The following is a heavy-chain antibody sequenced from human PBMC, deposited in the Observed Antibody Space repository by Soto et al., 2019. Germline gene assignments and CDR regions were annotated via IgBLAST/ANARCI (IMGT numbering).Heavy chain of an antibody. CDR2: IYYSGST. D-gene: IGHD6-13*01. CDR1: GVSISSYY. J-gene: IGHJ5*02. CDR3: ARVDRSSWSRRGFDP. V-gene: IGHV4-59*01. Sequence: SETLSLTCTVSGVSISSYYWSWIRQAPGKGLEWIGYIYYSGSTNYNPSLKSRVTISVDTSKNQFSLKLSSVTAADTAVYYCARVDRSSWSRRGFDPWGQGTLVTVSS.